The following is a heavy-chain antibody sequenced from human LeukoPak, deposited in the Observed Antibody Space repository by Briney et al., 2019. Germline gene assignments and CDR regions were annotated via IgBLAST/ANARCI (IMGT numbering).Heavy chain of an antibody. J-gene: IGHJ3*02. CDR1: GVSVSSVTYC. CDR2: IYYSGST. CDR3: ARADYSNYGDAFDI. V-gene: IGHV4-61*01. Sequence: SETLSLTCTVSGVSVSSVTYCWSCVSPPPGKGREWGGYIYYSGSTNYNPSLKSRVTISVDTSKNQFSLKLSSVTAADTAVYYCARADYSNYGDAFDIWGQGTMVTVSS. D-gene: IGHD4-11*01.